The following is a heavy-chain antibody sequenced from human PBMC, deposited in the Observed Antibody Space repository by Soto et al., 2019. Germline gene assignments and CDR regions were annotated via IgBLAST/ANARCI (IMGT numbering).Heavy chain of an antibody. CDR2: VNPDNHNT. CDR3: ARVRFGDAFYY. V-gene: IGHV1-18*01. CDR1: GYRFPSYG. Sequence: QVPLVQSGPEVKKPGASVKVSCKVSGYRFPSYGINWVRQAPGQGLEWVGWVNPDNHNTNYAQNLQHRVSLTTDTSTNTAFLELRDLTSDDTAVYYCARVRFGDAFYYWGQGTLVTVSS. J-gene: IGHJ4*02. D-gene: IGHD4-17*01.